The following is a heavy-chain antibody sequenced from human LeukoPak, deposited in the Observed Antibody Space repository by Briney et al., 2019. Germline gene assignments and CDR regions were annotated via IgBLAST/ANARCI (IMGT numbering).Heavy chain of an antibody. J-gene: IGHJ4*02. CDR2: IIPIFGTA. Sequence: ASVKVSCKASGGTFSSYAISWVRQAPGQGLEWMGGIIPIFGTANYAQKFQGRVTITADESTSTAYMELSSLRSEDTAVYYCAREMATAAAFDYWGQGTLVTVS. CDR3: AREMATAAAFDY. D-gene: IGHD5-24*01. V-gene: IGHV1-69*13. CDR1: GGTFSSYA.